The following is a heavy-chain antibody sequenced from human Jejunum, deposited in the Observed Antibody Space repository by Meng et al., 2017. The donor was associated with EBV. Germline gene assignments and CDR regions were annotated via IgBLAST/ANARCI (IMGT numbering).Heavy chain of an antibody. D-gene: IGHD4-17*01. CDR3: ARTFGDYDAFDY. CDR1: GYTFTTYF. Sequence: VQLVQSGAEVKKTGASVKVSCKASGYTFTTYFLHWVRQAPGQGLEWMGIINTRGGTTTYAQGFQGRVTMSRDTSTGTVYMDLSGLTSEDTAMYYCARTFGDYDAFDYWGQGTLVTVSS. J-gene: IGHJ4*02. V-gene: IGHV1-46*01. CDR2: INTRGGTT.